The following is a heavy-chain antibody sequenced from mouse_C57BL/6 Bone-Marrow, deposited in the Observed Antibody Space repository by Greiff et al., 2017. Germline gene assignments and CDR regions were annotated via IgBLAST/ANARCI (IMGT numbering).Heavy chain of an antibody. D-gene: IGHD2-4*01. CDR3: ARLYDYDRPRGYYFDY. CDR2: ISSGGSYT. CDR1: GFTFSSYG. V-gene: IGHV5-6*01. Sequence: VQLKESGGDLVKPGGSLKLSCAASGFTFSSYGMSWVRQTPDKRLEWVATISSGGSYTYYPDSVKGRFTISRDNAKNTLYLQMSSLKSEDTAMDYCARLYDYDRPRGYYFDYWGQGTTLTVSS. J-gene: IGHJ2*01.